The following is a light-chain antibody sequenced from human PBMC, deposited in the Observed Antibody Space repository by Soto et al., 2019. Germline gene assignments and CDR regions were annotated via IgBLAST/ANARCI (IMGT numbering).Light chain of an antibody. Sequence: QSVLTQPASVSGSPGQSITISCSGTSSDIGSYDHVARYQQFPGKSPKLIIYAVSDRPSGVSDRFSGSKSGISASLTISGLQTEDEADYYCISYTDRQSYLFGTGTKV. CDR1: SSDIGSYDH. CDR3: ISYTDRQSYL. V-gene: IGLV2-14*03. J-gene: IGLJ1*01. CDR2: AVS.